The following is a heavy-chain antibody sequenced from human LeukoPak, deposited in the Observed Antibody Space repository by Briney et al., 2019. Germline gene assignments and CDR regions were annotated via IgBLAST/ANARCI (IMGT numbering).Heavy chain of an antibody. CDR3: TRDYPASFDV. CDR1: GFNFGDFA. J-gene: IGHJ3*01. Sequence: SGGSLRLSCTVSGFNFGDFAMSRVRQAPGKGLEWLGFIRSTIYGGTTDYAASVKGRFTISRDDSKSIAYLQMNSLKTEDTAMYYCTRDYPASFDVWGQGTLVTVSS. CDR2: IRSTIYGGTT. V-gene: IGHV3-49*04.